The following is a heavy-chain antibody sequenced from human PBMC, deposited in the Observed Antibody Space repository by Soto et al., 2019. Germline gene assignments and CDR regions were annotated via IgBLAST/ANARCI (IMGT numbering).Heavy chain of an antibody. Sequence: ASVKVSCKVSGYTLTELSMHWVRQAPGKGLEWMGGFDPEDGETIYAQKFQDRVTMTEDTSTDTAYMELSSLRSEDTAVYYCATGETTSIVRGYYFDYWGQGTLVTVAS. CDR3: ATGETTSIVRGYYFDY. CDR2: FDPEDGET. CDR1: GYTLTELS. D-gene: IGHD3-10*01. V-gene: IGHV1-24*01. J-gene: IGHJ4*02.